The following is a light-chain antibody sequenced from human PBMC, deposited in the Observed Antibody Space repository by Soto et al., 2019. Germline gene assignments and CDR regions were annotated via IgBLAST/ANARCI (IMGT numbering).Light chain of an antibody. CDR1: QSVSSSY. Sequence: EIVLTQSPGTLSLSPGERATFSCRASQSVSSSYIAWYQQKRGQAPRRLIYGASIRATGIPDRFSGSGSGTDFTLTISRLEPEDFALYYCQQYGKTFGQGTKVDIK. CDR2: GAS. V-gene: IGKV3-20*01. CDR3: QQYGKT. J-gene: IGKJ1*01.